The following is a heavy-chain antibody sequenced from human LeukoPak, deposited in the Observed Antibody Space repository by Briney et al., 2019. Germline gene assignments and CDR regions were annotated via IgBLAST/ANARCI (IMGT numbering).Heavy chain of an antibody. Sequence: PGGYLRLSCVASGFTFSDYYMSWIRQAPGKGLEWVSYISGSGDIIYYADSVMGRFTVSRDNAKNSLYLQMISLTAEDTAVYYCARDRSGGAYYYDSSGYSLWGQGTQVTVSS. CDR3: ARDRSGGAYYYDSSGYSL. CDR1: GFTFSDYY. V-gene: IGHV3-11*01. D-gene: IGHD3-22*01. CDR2: ISGSGDII. J-gene: IGHJ4*02.